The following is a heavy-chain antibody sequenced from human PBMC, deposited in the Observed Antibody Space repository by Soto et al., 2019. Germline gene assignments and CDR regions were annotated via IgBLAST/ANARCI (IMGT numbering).Heavy chain of an antibody. V-gene: IGHV4-59*01. D-gene: IGHD4-17*01. Sequence: QVQLQESGPGLVKPSETLSLTCTVSVVSSSNYYWTWIRQSPGKALEWIGYIHYSGSTNSNPSLKSRVTISIDTSKQELSLRLNSVTAADTAIYYCARGADDNGGVYIAYWGQGTLVTVSS. CDR2: IHYSGST. J-gene: IGHJ4*02. CDR3: ARGADDNGGVYIAY. CDR1: VVSSSNYY.